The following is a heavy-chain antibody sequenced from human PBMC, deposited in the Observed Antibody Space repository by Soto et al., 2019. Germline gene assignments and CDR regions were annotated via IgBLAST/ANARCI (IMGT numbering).Heavy chain of an antibody. D-gene: IGHD3-3*01. CDR3: ARDAEYYDFWSGYTPGGMDV. J-gene: IGHJ6*02. CDR2: IWYDGSNK. CDR1: GFTFSSYG. Sequence: PGGSLRLSCAASGFTFSSYGMHWVRQAPGKGLEWVAVIWYDGSNKYYADSVKGRFTISRDNSKNTLYLQMNSLRAEDTAVYYCARDAEYYDFWSGYTPGGMDVWGQGTTVTVYS. V-gene: IGHV3-33*01.